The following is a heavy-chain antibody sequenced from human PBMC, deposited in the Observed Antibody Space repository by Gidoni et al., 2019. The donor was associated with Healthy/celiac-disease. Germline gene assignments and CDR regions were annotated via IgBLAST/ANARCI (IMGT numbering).Heavy chain of an antibody. CDR2: ISAYNGNT. CDR3: ARGGEAGYDYIWGSYRPTPFDY. J-gene: IGHJ4*02. CDR1: GYTLTSYG. Sequence: QVPLVQSGAEVNKPGASAKVSCKASGYTLTSYGLSCVRQAPGQGLEWMGWISAYNGNTNYAQKLQGRVTMTADTSTSTAYMELRSLRSDDTAVYYCARGGEAGYDYIWGSYRPTPFDYWGQGTLVTVSS. D-gene: IGHD3-16*02. V-gene: IGHV1-18*01.